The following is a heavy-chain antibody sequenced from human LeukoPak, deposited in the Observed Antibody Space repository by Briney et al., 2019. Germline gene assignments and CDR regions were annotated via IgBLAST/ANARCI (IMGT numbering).Heavy chain of an antibody. CDR3: ARAPTIWSYYPPQGSPFDY. J-gene: IGHJ4*02. Sequence: PSETLSLTCTVSGGSISSSSYYWGWIRQPPGKGLEWIGSIYYSGSTYYNPSLKSRVTISVDTSKNQFSLKLSSVTAADTAVYYCARAPTIWSYYPPQGSPFDYWGQGTLVTVSS. CDR2: IYYSGST. D-gene: IGHD3-10*01. V-gene: IGHV4-39*07. CDR1: GGSISSSSYY.